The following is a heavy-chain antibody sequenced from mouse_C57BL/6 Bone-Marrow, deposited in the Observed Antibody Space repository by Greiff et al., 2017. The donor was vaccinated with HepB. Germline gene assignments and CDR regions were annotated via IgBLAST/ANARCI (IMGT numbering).Heavy chain of an antibody. V-gene: IGHV1-66*01. D-gene: IGHD1-1*01. CDR3: ARWYYGSSYGFAY. CDR1: GYSFTSYY. Sequence: QVQLKQSGPELVKPGASVKISCKASGYSFTSYYIHWVKQRPGQGLEWIGWIYPGSGNTKYNEKFKGKATLTADTSSSTAYMQLSSLTSEDSAVYYCARWYYGSSYGFAYWGQGTLVTVSA. CDR2: IYPGSGNT. J-gene: IGHJ3*01.